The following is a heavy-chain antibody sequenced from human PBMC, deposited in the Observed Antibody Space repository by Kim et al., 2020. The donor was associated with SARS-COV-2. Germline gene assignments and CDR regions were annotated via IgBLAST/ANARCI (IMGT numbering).Heavy chain of an antibody. CDR1: GGSISSGGYY. V-gene: IGHV4-31*03. Sequence: SETLSLTCTVSGGSISSGGYYWSWIRQHPGKGLEWIGYIYYSGSTYYNPSLKSRVTISVDTSKNQFSLKLSSVTAADTAVYYCARDVPTMVRGGYYGMDVWGQGTTVTVSS. J-gene: IGHJ6*02. CDR3: ARDVPTMVRGGYYGMDV. CDR2: IYYSGST. D-gene: IGHD3-10*01.